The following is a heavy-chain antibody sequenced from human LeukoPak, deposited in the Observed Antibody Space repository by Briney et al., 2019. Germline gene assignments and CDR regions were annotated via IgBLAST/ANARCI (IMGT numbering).Heavy chain of an antibody. V-gene: IGHV4-39*01. CDR2: IYYSGST. CDR1: GGSISSSTYY. CDR3: ARRDLDPPFDC. J-gene: IGHJ4*02. Sequence: SETLSLTCTVFGGSISSSTYYWGWIRQPPGKGLEWIGTIYYSGSTYYNPSLKSRVTLSVDTSKNQFSLKLSSVTAADTAVYYCARRDLDPPFDCWGQGTLVPVSS.